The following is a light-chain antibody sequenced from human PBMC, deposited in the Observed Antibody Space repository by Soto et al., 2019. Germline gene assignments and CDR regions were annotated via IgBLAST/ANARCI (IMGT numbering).Light chain of an antibody. CDR3: QLYGVSPKT. CDR2: DAS. CDR1: QTLTNTY. J-gene: IGKJ1*01. V-gene: IGKV3-20*01. Sequence: EIVLTQSPGTLSLSPGESATLSCRASQTLTNTYLAWYQQKPGQAPSLLIFDASTRATGIPDRFSGSGSGTDFTLTISRLEPEEFAVYCCQLYGVSPKTFGQGTNVEVK.